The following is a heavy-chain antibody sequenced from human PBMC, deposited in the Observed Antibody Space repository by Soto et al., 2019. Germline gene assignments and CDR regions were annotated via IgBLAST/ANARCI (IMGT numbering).Heavy chain of an antibody. Sequence: EVQLVESGGGLVQPGGSLKLSCAASGFTFSGSALHWVRQASGIGLEWVGRIRSKANSYATAYAASVKGRFTISRDDSKNTAYLQMNSLKTEDTAVYYCTSTAMVTGVSDYWGQGTLVTVSS. D-gene: IGHD5-18*01. CDR1: GFTFSGSA. CDR3: TSTAMVTGVSDY. V-gene: IGHV3-73*01. CDR2: IRSKANSYAT. J-gene: IGHJ4*02.